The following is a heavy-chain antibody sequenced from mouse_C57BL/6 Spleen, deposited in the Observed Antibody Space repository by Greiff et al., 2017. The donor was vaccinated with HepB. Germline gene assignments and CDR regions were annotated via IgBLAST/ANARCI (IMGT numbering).Heavy chain of an antibody. V-gene: IGHV1-67*01. D-gene: IGHD3-2*02. J-gene: IGHJ4*01. CDR2: ISTYYGDA. CDR3: ARETAQARGGYAMDY. Sequence: VPLQQSGPALVRPGVSVTISCQGSGYTFPDYSLPWVTPSHAKSLELIGVISTYYGDASYNQKFKDKATMTVDKSSSTAYMELARLTSEDSAVYYCARETAQARGGYAMDYWGQGTSVTVSS. CDR1: GYTFPDYS.